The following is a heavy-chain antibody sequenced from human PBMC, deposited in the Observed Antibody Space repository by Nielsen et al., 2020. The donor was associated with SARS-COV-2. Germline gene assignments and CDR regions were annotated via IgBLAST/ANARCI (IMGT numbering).Heavy chain of an antibody. Sequence: GGSLRLFCAASGFTFDDYAMHWVRQAPGKGLEWVSAISGSGGSTYYADSVKGRFTISRDNSKNTLYLQMNSLRAEDTAVYYCAKDLTLYDILTGYDYWGQGTLVTVSS. CDR2: ISGSGGST. V-gene: IGHV3-23*01. J-gene: IGHJ4*02. CDR1: GFTFDDYA. CDR3: AKDLTLYDILTGYDY. D-gene: IGHD3-9*01.